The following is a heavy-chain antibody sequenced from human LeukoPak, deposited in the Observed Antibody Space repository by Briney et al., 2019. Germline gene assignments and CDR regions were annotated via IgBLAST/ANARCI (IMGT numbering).Heavy chain of an antibody. CDR3: ARTRFRELLGYFDY. V-gene: IGHV3-53*01. Sequence: GGSLRLSCAASGFTVSSNYMSWVRQAPGKGLEWVSVIYSGGSTYYADSVKGRFTISRDNSKNTLYLQMNSLRAEDTAVYYCARTRFRELLGYFDYWGQGTLVTVSS. D-gene: IGHD3-10*01. CDR2: IYSGGST. CDR1: GFTVSSNY. J-gene: IGHJ4*02.